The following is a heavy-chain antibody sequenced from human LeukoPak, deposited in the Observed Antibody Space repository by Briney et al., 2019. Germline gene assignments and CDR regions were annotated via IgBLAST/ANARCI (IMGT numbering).Heavy chain of an antibody. J-gene: IGHJ4*02. CDR2: ISGYNGNT. CDR3: ARVKSSSWHTKDY. Sequence: ASAKVSCKASGYTFTSYDINWVRQAPGQGLEWMGWISGYNGNTNYAQKFQGRVTMTTDTSTSTAYMELRSLRSDDTAVYYCARVKSSSWHTKDYWGQGTLVTVSS. D-gene: IGHD6-13*01. CDR1: GYTFTSYD. V-gene: IGHV1-18*04.